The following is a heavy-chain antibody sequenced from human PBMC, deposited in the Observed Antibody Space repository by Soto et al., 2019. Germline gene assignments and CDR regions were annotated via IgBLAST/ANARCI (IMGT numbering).Heavy chain of an antibody. D-gene: IGHD5-12*01. V-gene: IGHV4-34*01. CDR2: INHSGST. CDR3: ARSLRSDIVAHRGLRIDY. CDR1: GGSFSGYY. Sequence: SETLSLTCAVYGGSFSGYYWSWIRQPPGKGLEWIGEINHSGSTNYNPSLKSRVTISVGTSKNQFSLKLSSVTAADTAVYYCARSLRSDIVAHRGLRIDYWGQGTLVTVSS. J-gene: IGHJ4*02.